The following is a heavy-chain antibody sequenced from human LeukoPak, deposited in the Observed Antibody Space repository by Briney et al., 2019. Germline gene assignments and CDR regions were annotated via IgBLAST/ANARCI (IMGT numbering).Heavy chain of an antibody. CDR1: GFTFSSHW. Sequence: GGSLRLSCVDSGFTFSSHWMSWVRQAPGKGLEWVGNLKQDGSEIYYLDSVKGRFTISRDNAQNSLYLQMNSLRAEDTATYYCARDQGGGTSYWGQGTLVTVSS. CDR2: LKQDGSEI. J-gene: IGHJ4*02. CDR3: ARDQGGGTSY. D-gene: IGHD2-15*01. V-gene: IGHV3-7*01.